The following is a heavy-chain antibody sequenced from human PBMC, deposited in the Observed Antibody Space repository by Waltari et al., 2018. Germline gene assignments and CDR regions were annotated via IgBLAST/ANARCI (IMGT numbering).Heavy chain of an antibody. CDR3: ARCGYSGYDYGNDAFDI. V-gene: IGHV4-38-2*01. J-gene: IGHJ3*02. CDR2: IYHSGST. D-gene: IGHD5-12*01. Sequence: QVQLQESGPGLVKPSETLSLTCAVSGYSIRSGYYWGWIRQPPGKGLEWIGSIYHSGSTYYNPSLKSRVTISVDTSKNQFSLKLSSVTAADTAVYYCARCGYSGYDYGNDAFDIWGQGTMVTVSS. CDR1: GYSIRSGYY.